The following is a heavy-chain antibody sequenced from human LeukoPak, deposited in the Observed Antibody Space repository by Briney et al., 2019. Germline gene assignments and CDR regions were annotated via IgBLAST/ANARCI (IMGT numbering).Heavy chain of an antibody. D-gene: IGHD2-15*01. V-gene: IGHV3-23*01. J-gene: IGHJ4*02. CDR3: AKRYCSGGSCYMGFDY. CDR1: GFTFSSYA. Sequence: GSLRLSCAASGFTFSSYAHSWVRQAPGKGLELVSAISGSGGSTYYADSVKGRFTISRDNSKNSMYLQRNSLRAEDTAVYYCAKRYCSGGSCYMGFDYWGQGTLVTVSS. CDR2: ISGSGGST.